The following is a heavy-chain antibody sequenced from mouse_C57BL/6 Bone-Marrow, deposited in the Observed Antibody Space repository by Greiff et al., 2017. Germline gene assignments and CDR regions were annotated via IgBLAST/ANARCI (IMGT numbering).Heavy chain of an antibody. CDR1: GFSLTSYG. J-gene: IGHJ4*01. V-gene: IGHV2-6-1*01. D-gene: IGHD2-4*01. CDR3: ARQRGYDYDFYAMDY. Sequence: VQGVESGPGLVAPSQSLSITCTVSGFSLTSYGVHWVRQPPGKGLEWLVVIWSDGSTTYNSALKSRLSISKDNSKSQVFLKMNSLQTDDTAMYYCARQRGYDYDFYAMDYWGQGTSVTVSS. CDR2: IWSDGST.